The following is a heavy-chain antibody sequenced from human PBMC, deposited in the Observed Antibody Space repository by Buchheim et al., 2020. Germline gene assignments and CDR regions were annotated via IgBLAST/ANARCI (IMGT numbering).Heavy chain of an antibody. Sequence: QVQLQQWGAGLLKPSETLSLTCAVYGGSFSGYYWSWIRQPPGKGLEWIGEINHSGSTNYNPSLKSRVTISVDTSKNQFSLKLSSVTAADTAVYYCARVGRFYIWGSYRPLGLDYWGQGTL. D-gene: IGHD3-16*02. J-gene: IGHJ4*02. CDR2: INHSGST. V-gene: IGHV4-34*01. CDR3: ARVGRFYIWGSYRPLGLDY. CDR1: GGSFSGYY.